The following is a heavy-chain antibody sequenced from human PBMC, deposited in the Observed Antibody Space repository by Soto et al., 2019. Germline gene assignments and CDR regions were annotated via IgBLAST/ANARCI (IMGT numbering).Heavy chain of an antibody. CDR2: IIPIFGTA. CDR3: ARLGPEQLARFTPYYYYGMDV. D-gene: IGHD6-6*01. V-gene: IGHV1-69*06. CDR1: GGTFSSYA. Sequence: GPQLKVSCKASGGTFSSYAISWVRQAPGQGLEWMGGIIPIFGTANYAQKFQGRVTITADKSTSTAYMELSSLRSEDTAVYYCARLGPEQLARFTPYYYYGMDVWGQGTTVTVSS. J-gene: IGHJ6*02.